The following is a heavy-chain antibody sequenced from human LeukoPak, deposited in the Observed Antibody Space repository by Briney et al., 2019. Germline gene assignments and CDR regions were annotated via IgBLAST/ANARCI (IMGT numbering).Heavy chain of an antibody. CDR3: ARLCCSSTSCFDY. CDR1: GGSISSSSYY. CDR2: IYHSGST. J-gene: IGHJ4*02. Sequence: PSETLSLTCTVSGGSISSSSYYWGWIRQPPGKGLEWIGSIYHSGSTYYNPSLKSRVTISVDTSKNQFSLKLSSVTAADTAVYYCARLCCSSTSCFDYWGQGTLVTVSS. D-gene: IGHD2-2*01. V-gene: IGHV4-39*07.